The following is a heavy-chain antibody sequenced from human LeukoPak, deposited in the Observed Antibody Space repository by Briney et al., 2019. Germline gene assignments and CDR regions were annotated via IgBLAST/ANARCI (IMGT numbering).Heavy chain of an antibody. V-gene: IGHV4-34*01. Sequence: GSLRLSCAASGFTFSSYWMSWVRQPPGKGLEWIGEINHSGSTNYNPSLKSRVTISVDTSKNQFSLKLSSVTAADTAVYYCARHSGNGTFDYWGQGTLVTVSS. J-gene: IGHJ4*02. CDR3: ARHSGNGTFDY. CDR1: GFTFSSYW. D-gene: IGHD4-23*01. CDR2: INHSGST.